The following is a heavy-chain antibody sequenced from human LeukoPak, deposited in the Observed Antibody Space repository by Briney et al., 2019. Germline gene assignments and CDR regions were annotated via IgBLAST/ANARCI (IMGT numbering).Heavy chain of an antibody. D-gene: IGHD3-22*01. J-gene: IGHJ4*02. CDR2: ISSSSSYI. CDR3: AREFGSSGYRPLDY. Sequence: GGSLRPSCAASGFTFSSYSMNWVRQAPGKGLEWVSSISSSSSYIYYADSVKGRFTISRDNAKNSLYLQMNSLRAEDTAVYYCAREFGSSGYRPLDYWGQGTLVTVSP. V-gene: IGHV3-21*01. CDR1: GFTFSSYS.